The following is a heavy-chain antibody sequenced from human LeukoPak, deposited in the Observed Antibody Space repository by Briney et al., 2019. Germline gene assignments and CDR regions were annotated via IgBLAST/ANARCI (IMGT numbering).Heavy chain of an antibody. V-gene: IGHV3-33*01. J-gene: IGHJ4*02. D-gene: IGHD2/OR15-2a*01. CDR3: ARDQALYFSYGDY. CDR1: GFTFSNYG. Sequence: GAAPRLSCAASGFTFSNYGMRWVRQAPGKGLEWLAAIFYDGSNKYYADTVKGRFTISRDNSKNTLYLQVNSLRAEDTAVYYCARDQALYFSYGDYWGQGTLVTVSS. CDR2: IFYDGSNK.